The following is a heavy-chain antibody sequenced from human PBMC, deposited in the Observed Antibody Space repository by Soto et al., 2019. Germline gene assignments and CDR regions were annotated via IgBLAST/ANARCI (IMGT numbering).Heavy chain of an antibody. D-gene: IGHD2-21*02. Sequence: EVQLLESGGGLVQPGWSLRLACAASGFTFSNYAMSWVRQAPGKGLEWVSAISGGGGSTYYADSVKGRFTISRDNSKNTLYLQMNSLRAEDTAVYYCAKGHIVVVTAIRSDYWGQGTLVTVSS. J-gene: IGHJ4*02. V-gene: IGHV3-23*01. CDR2: ISGGGGST. CDR1: GFTFSNYA. CDR3: AKGHIVVVTAIRSDY.